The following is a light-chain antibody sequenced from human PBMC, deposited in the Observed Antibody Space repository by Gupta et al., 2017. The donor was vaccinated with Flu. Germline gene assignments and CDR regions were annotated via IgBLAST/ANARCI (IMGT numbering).Light chain of an antibody. CDR1: RGHSSYA. CDR3: QTGGTGNAVV. Sequence: GASVKLTCTLSRGHSSYAIAWHQQQPEKGPRYWMKLNSDGSHSKGAGIPDRFSGSSSGAERSLTISSLQSEDEADYYCQTGGTGNAVVFGGGTKLTVL. J-gene: IGLJ2*01. V-gene: IGLV4-69*01. CDR2: LNSDGSH.